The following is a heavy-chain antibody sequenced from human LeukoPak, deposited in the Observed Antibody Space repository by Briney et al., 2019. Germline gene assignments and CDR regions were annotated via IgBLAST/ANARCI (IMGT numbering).Heavy chain of an antibody. CDR3: ATSPRSSGYPEYFQH. CDR2: ISSSGSTI. V-gene: IGHV3-48*03. CDR1: GFTFSSYE. Sequence: PGGSLRLSCAASGFTFSSYEMNWVRQAPGKGLEWVPYISSSGSTIYYADSVKGRFTISRDNAKNSLYLQMNSLRAEDTAVYYCATSPRSSGYPEYFQHWGQGTLVTVSS. J-gene: IGHJ1*01. D-gene: IGHD3-22*01.